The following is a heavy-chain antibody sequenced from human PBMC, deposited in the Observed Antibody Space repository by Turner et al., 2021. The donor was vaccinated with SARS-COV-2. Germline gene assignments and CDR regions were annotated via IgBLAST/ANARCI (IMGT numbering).Heavy chain of an antibody. CDR2: ISGSGSPI. Sequence: EVQLVESGGGLVQPGGSLRLSCAASGFTFSSCSMNWVRQAPGKGLEWVSYISGSGSPIYYADSVKGRFTISRDNAKNSLSLKMNSLRDEDTAVYYCAREEYSSGWSYFDYWGQGILVTVSS. CDR1: GFTFSSCS. V-gene: IGHV3-48*02. CDR3: AREEYSSGWSYFDY. D-gene: IGHD6-19*01. J-gene: IGHJ4*02.